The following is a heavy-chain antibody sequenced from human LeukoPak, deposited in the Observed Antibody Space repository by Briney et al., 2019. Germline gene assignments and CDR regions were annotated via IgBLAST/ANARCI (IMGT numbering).Heavy chain of an antibody. D-gene: IGHD2-2*03. CDR3: ARECVMDIVVVPAGKYNWFDP. J-gene: IGHJ5*02. CDR2: IYTSGST. V-gene: IGHV4-61*02. Sequence: NTSETLSLTCTVSGGSISSGSYYWSWIRQPAGKGLEWIGRIYTSGSTNYNPSLKSRVTISVDTSKNQFSLKLSSVTAADTAVYYCARECVMDIVVVPAGKYNWFDPWGQGTLVTVSS. CDR1: GGSISSGSYY.